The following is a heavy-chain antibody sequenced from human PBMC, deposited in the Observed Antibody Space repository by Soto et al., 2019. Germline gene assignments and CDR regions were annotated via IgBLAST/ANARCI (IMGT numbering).Heavy chain of an antibody. D-gene: IGHD3-3*01. Sequence: VQLVESGGGVVQPGRSLRLSCAASGFTFSSYGMHWVRQAPGKGLEWVAVIWYDGSNKYYADSVKGRFTISRDNSKNTLYLQMNSLRAEDTAVYYCARKSITIFGVVSDYYYMDVWGKGTTVTVSS. CDR3: ARKSITIFGVVSDYYYMDV. CDR1: GFTFSSYG. CDR2: IWYDGSNK. J-gene: IGHJ6*03. V-gene: IGHV3-33*01.